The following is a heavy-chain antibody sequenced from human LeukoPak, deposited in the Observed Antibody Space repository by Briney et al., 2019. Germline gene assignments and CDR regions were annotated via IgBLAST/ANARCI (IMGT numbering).Heavy chain of an antibody. D-gene: IGHD7-27*01. J-gene: IGHJ4*02. CDR2: IYYSGST. CDR3: ARDKVPGDY. Sequence: PSETLSLTCTVSGGSISTNHYWNWIRQPPGKGLEWIGYIYYSGSTDYHPSLKSRVTISVDTSKNQFSLKLRSVTAADTAVYYCARDKVPGDYWGQGILVTVSS. V-gene: IGHV4-59*11. CDR1: GGSISTNHY.